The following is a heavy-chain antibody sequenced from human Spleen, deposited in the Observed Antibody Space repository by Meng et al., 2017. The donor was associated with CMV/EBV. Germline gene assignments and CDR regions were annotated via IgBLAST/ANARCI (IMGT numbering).Heavy chain of an antibody. V-gene: IGHV1-2*02. CDR3: ARVKRYCTGGTCSSTGYYGMDV. CDR2: INPNSGGT. D-gene: IGHD2-15*01. J-gene: IGHJ6*02. CDR1: GYNFTGYY. Sequence: ASVKVSCKASGYNFTGYYIHWVRQAPGQGLEWMGWINPNSGGTNYAQKFQGRITMTGDTSTTTAYMELSRLRSDDMAVYHCARVKRYCTGGTCSSTGYYGMDVWGQGTTVTVSS.